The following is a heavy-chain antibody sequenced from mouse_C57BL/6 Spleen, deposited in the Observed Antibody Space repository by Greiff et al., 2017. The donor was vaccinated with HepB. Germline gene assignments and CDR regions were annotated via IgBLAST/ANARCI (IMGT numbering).Heavy chain of an antibody. D-gene: IGHD6-1*01. J-gene: IGHJ2*01. Sequence: DVKLVESGGGLVKPGGSLKLSCAASGFTFSDYGMHWVRQAPEKGLEWVAYISSGSSTIYYADTVKGRFTISRDNAKNTLFLQMTSLRSEDTAMYYCARGQLFDYWGQGTTLTVSS. CDR2: ISSGSSTI. V-gene: IGHV5-17*01. CDR3: ARGQLFDY. CDR1: GFTFSDYG.